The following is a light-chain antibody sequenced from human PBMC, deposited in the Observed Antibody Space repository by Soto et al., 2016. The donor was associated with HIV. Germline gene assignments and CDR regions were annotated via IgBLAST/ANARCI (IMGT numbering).Light chain of an antibody. CDR1: QSISSW. CDR2: KAS. CDR3: QQYESYSS. J-gene: IGKJ2*03. Sequence: DIQMTQSPSTLSASVGDRVTITCRASQSISSWLAWYQQKPGKAPKLLIYKASSLESGVPSRFSGSGSGTEFTLTISSLQPDDFATYYCQQYESYSSFGQGTKTGDQT. V-gene: IGKV1-5*03.